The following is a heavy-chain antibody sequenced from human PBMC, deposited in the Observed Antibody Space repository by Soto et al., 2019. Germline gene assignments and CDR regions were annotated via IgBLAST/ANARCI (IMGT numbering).Heavy chain of an antibody. CDR3: ARGIFIAAAGNQIDY. D-gene: IGHD6-13*01. CDR1: GGSISSGTYY. Sequence: SETLSLTCTVSGGSISSGTYYWSWIRQYPGKGLEWIGYIYHSGSTNYNPSLKSRVTISVDKSKNQFSLKLSSVTAADTAVYYCARGIFIAAAGNQIDYWGQGTLVTVSS. V-gene: IGHV4-61*05. CDR2: IYHSGST. J-gene: IGHJ4*02.